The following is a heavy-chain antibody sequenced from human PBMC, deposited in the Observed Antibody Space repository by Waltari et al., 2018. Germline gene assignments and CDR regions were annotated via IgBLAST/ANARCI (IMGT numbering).Heavy chain of an antibody. CDR3: ATSIAAAKGTIAGDAFDI. J-gene: IGHJ3*02. CDR2: FDPEDGET. D-gene: IGHD6-13*01. CDR1: GYTITDLS. Sequence: QVQLVQSGAEVKKPGASVKVSCKVSGYTITDLSMPWVRQAPGKGLEWMGGFDPEDGETIYAQKFQGRVTMTEDTSTDTAYMELSSLRSEDTAVYYCATSIAAAKGTIAGDAFDIWGQWTMVTVSS. V-gene: IGHV1-24*01.